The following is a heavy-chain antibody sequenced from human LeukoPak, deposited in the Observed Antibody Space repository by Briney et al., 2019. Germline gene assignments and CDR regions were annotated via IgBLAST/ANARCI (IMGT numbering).Heavy chain of an antibody. CDR1: GFTFSSYA. J-gene: IGHJ4*02. CDR2: ISGSGGST. D-gene: IGHD6-19*01. V-gene: IGHV3-23*01. CDR3: AKAGRRAVAGTVSFDY. Sequence: GGSLRLSCAASGFTFSSYAMSWVRQAPGKGLEWVSAISGSGGSTYYADSVKGRFTISRDNSKNTLYLQMNSLRAEDTAVYYCAKAGRRAVAGTVSFDYWGQGTLVTVSS.